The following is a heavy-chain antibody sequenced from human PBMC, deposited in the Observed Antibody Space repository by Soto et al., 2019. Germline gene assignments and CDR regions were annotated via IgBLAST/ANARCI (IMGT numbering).Heavy chain of an antibody. V-gene: IGHV3-73*01. CDR2: IRSKANSYAT. Sequence: PGGSLRLSCAASGFTFSGSAMHWVRQASGKGLEWVGRIRSKANSYATAYAASVKGRFTISRDDSKNTAYLQMNSLKTEDTAVYCCTRQALEGGYSGYAWYYYYYGMDVWGQGTTVTVSS. J-gene: IGHJ6*02. CDR3: TRQALEGGYSGYAWYYYYYGMDV. CDR1: GFTFSGSA. D-gene: IGHD5-12*01.